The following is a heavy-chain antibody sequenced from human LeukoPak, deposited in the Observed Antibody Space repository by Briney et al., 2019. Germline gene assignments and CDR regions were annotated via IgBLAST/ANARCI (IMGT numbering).Heavy chain of an antibody. CDR3: ARSIVGATPFDP. CDR2: ISGSGGST. V-gene: IGHV3-23*01. Sequence: GGSLRLSCAASGFTFSSYAMSWVRHAPGKGLELVSAISGSGGSTYYADSVKGRFTISRDNSKNTLYLQMNSLRAEDTAVYYCARSIVGATPFDPWGQGTLVTVSS. J-gene: IGHJ5*02. CDR1: GFTFSSYA. D-gene: IGHD1-26*01.